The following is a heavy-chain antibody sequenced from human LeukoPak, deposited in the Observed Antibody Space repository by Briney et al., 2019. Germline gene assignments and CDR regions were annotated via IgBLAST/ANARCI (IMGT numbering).Heavy chain of an antibody. CDR1: GYTFTNYA. Sequence: VASVKVSCKTSGYTFTNYAMNWVRQAPGQGLEWMGWINTNTGNPTYAQGFTGRFVFSLDTSVSTAYLQISSLKAEDTAVYYCARGHSSGWYEAYYFDYWGQGTLVTVSS. CDR2: INTNTGNP. V-gene: IGHV7-4-1*02. J-gene: IGHJ4*02. D-gene: IGHD6-19*01. CDR3: ARGHSSGWYEAYYFDY.